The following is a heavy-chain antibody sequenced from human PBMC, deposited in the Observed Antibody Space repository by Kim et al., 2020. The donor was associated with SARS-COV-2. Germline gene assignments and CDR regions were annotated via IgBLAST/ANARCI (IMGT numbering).Heavy chain of an antibody. V-gene: IGHV1-18*01. CDR2: GNT. CDR3: AMRRLGMGDY. J-gene: IGHJ4*02. D-gene: IGHD7-27*01. Sequence: GNTNYAQKLQGRVTIATDTSTRTAYMELGSLRSDDTAVYYCAMRRLGMGDYWGQGTLVTVSS.